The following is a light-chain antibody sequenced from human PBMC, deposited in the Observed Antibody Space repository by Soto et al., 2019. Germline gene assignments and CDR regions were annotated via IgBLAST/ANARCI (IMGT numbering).Light chain of an antibody. Sequence: QSALTQPASVSGSPGQSITLSCTGTSSDIGGYDYVSWYQRHPGKAPKLIIYDVNNRPSGVSNRFSGSKSGNTASLTISGLQHEDEADYYCTSYASGSSHVVFGGGTKLTVL. CDR3: TSYASGSSHVV. CDR1: SSDIGGYDY. CDR2: DVN. J-gene: IGLJ2*01. V-gene: IGLV2-14*01.